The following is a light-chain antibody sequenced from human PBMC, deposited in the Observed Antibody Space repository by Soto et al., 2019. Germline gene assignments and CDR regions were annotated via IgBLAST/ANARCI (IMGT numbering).Light chain of an antibody. CDR2: GAS. V-gene: IGKV3-15*01. J-gene: IGKJ1*01. Sequence: EIVMTQSPATLSVSPGERATLSCRASQSVSSNLAWYQQKPGQAPRLLIYGASTRATGVPARFSGSGSGTEFTLTISSLQSEDSAVYYCQQYNYWPPETFSQGTKVDIK. CDR3: QQYNYWPPET. CDR1: QSVSSN.